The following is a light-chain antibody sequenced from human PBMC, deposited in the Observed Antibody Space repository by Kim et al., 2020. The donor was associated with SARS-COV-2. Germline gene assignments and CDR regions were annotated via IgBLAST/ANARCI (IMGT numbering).Light chain of an antibody. CDR2: SAS. Sequence: ENVLTQSPGTLSLSPGERATLSCSASQSVSSNFLAWYQQRAGQAPRLVIYSASSRASGIPDRFSGSGSGTDFTLTISTLEPEDFAVYYCQQNATSPETFGQGAKGDIK. J-gene: IGKJ1*01. V-gene: IGKV3-20*01. CDR3: QQNATSPET. CDR1: QSVSSNF.